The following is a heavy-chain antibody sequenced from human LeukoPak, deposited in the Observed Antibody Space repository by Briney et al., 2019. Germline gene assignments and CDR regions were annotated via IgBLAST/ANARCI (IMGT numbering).Heavy chain of an antibody. Sequence: SETLSLTCRVSGGSLTGYFWSWIRQPPGKALEWVGYVFYSGDTRYNPSLETRVATSVDPSKKQFSLRLTSVTAADTAVYYCARGSANLRSSGSTEWGQGTLVTVSS. D-gene: IGHD6-19*01. CDR2: VFYSGDT. J-gene: IGHJ4*02. V-gene: IGHV4-59*08. CDR3: ARGSANLRSSGSTE. CDR1: GGSLTGYF.